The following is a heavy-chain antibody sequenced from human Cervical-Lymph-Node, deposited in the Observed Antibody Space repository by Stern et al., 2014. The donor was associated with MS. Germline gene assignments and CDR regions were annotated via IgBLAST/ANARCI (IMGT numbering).Heavy chain of an antibody. D-gene: IGHD5-24*01. CDR3: ARHRDDYNSGWYFDL. V-gene: IGHV4-59*08. J-gene: IGHJ2*01. Sequence: VQLVESGPGLVKPSETLSLTCTVSGGSISNYYWTWVRQPPGKGLEWIGSISDRGSTNYNPSLKSRVTMSIDASKNHFSLKLTSVTAADTAMYYCARHRDDYNSGWYFDLWGRGTLVTVSS. CDR2: ISDRGST. CDR1: GGSISNYY.